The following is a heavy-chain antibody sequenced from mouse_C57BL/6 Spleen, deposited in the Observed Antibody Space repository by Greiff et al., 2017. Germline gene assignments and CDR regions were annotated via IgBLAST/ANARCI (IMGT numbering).Heavy chain of an antibody. V-gene: IGHV5-4*03. Sequence: EVKLLESGGGLVKPGGSLKLSCAASGFTFSSYAMSWVRQTPEKRLEWVATISDGGSYTYYPDNVKGRFTISRDNAKNNLYLQMSHLKSEDTAMYYCARVTTAPWGTGTTVTVSS. CDR1: GFTFSSYA. D-gene: IGHD1-2*01. CDR2: ISDGGSYT. CDR3: ARVTTAP. J-gene: IGHJ1*03.